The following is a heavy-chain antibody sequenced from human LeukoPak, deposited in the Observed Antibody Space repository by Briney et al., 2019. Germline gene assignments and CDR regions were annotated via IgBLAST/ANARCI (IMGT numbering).Heavy chain of an antibody. D-gene: IGHD3-9*01. CDR1: GGSISSYY. V-gene: IGHV4-59*01. CDR3: ARYYDILTGRDY. Sequence: SETLSLTCTVSGGSISSYYWSWIRQPPGKGLEWIGYIYYSGSTNYNPSLKSRVTISVDTSKNQFSLKLSSVTAADTAVYYCARYYDILTGRDYWGQGTLVTVSS. CDR2: IYYSGST. J-gene: IGHJ4*02.